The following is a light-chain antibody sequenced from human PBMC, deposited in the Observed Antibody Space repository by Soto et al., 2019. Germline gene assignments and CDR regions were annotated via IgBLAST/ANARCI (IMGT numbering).Light chain of an antibody. V-gene: IGKV1-39*01. CDR2: AAS. CDR3: RQGYASAIT. CDR1: QTISNY. J-gene: IGKJ5*01. Sequence: IQKTHAPGKRLACVGGIFTINYGASQTISNYLNWYQQKPGKAPNLLIYAASSLQSGVPLRFSGRGSGADYTRTVNSLQPGDVATYYGRQGYASAITFGQGTRLEIK.